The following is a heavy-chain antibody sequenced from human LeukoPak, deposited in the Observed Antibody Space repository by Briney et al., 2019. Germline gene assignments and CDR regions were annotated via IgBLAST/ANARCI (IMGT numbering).Heavy chain of an antibody. Sequence: ASVKVFCKASGYTSTAYYIHWLRQAPGQGPEWMGWIKPDSGSSHYAQKFQGRVTMTRDTSSNSAYMDLTRLKSDDTAVYYCARARVPIAVAGLYYFEYWGRGALVTVSS. D-gene: IGHD6-19*01. CDR1: GYTSTAYY. J-gene: IGHJ4*02. CDR2: IKPDSGSS. CDR3: ARARVPIAVAGLYYFEY. V-gene: IGHV1-2*02.